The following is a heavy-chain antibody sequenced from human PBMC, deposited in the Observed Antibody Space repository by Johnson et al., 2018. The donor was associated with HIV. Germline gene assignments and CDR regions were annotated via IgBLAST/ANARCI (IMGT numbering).Heavy chain of an antibody. D-gene: IGHD1-1*01. V-gene: IGHV3-30*04. CDR2: ISYDENNK. CDR1: GFTFRSYA. J-gene: IGHJ3*02. Sequence: QVQLVESGGGVVQPGKSLRLSCVASGFTFRSYAMHWVRQAPGKGLEWVTLISYDENNKLYAASVKGRFTISRDNSKNTLYLQMNSLRAEDTAVYSCAKDKQPGNGRYDALDIWGQGTTVIVSS. CDR3: AKDKQPGNGRYDALDI.